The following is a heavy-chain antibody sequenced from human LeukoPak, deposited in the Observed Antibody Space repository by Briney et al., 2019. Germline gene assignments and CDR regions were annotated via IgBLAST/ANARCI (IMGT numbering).Heavy chain of an antibody. CDR3: ARKISSFEQINAFDI. CDR2: ISGSGGST. D-gene: IGHD6-6*01. Sequence: GGSLRLSCAASGFTFSSYAVSWVRQAPGKGLEWVSAISGSGGSTYYADSVKGRFTISRDNSKNTLYLQMNSLRAEDTAVYYCARKISSFEQINAFDIWGQGTMVTVSS. CDR1: GFTFSSYA. J-gene: IGHJ3*02. V-gene: IGHV3-23*01.